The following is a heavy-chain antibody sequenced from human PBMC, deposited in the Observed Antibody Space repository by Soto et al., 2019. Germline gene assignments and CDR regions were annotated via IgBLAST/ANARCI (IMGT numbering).Heavy chain of an antibody. Sequence: QVQLVQSGAEVKKPGSSVKVSCKASGDTFSSYTISWVRQAPGQGLEWMGRIIPILGIANYAQKFQGRVTITADKSTSTADMELSSLSSEDTAVYYCARESSGWYGGWGHGILVTVGS. V-gene: IGHV1-69*08. J-gene: IGHJ4*01. CDR1: GDTFSSYT. D-gene: IGHD6-19*01. CDR3: ARESSGWYGG. CDR2: IIPILGIA.